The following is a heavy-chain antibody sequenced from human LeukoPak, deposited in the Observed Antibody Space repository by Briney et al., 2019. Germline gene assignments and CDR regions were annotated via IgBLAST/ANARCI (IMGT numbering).Heavy chain of an antibody. CDR2: IIPIFGTA. V-gene: IGHV1-69*13. CDR1: GGTFSSYA. J-gene: IGHJ5*02. CDR3: ARASLGYCSGGSCYDVIDP. D-gene: IGHD2-15*01. Sequence: SVKVSCKASGGTFSSYAISWVRQAPGQGLEWMGGIIPIFGTANYAQKFQGRVTITADESTSTAYMELSSLRSEDTAVYYCARASLGYCSGGSCYDVIDPWGQGTLVTVSS.